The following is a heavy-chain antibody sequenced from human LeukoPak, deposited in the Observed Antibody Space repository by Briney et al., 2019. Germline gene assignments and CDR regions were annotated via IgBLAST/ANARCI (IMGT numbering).Heavy chain of an antibody. Sequence: PSETLSLTCTVSGGSISSGSYYWSWIRQPAGKGLEWIGRIYTSGSTNYNPSLKSRVTMSVDTSKNQFSLKLSSVTAADTAVYYCARVRGRRYSSSWYIFDYWGQGTLVTVSS. CDR1: GGSISSGSYY. V-gene: IGHV4-61*02. D-gene: IGHD6-13*01. CDR2: IYTSGST. J-gene: IGHJ4*02. CDR3: ARVRGRRYSSSWYIFDY.